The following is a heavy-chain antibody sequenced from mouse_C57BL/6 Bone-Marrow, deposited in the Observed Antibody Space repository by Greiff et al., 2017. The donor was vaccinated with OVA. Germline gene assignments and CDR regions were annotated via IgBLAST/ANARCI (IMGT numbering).Heavy chain of an antibody. CDR3: AREIYFEAWFAY. Sequence: QVQLQQPGAELVMPGASVKLSCKASGYTFTSYWMHWVKQRPGQGLEWIGEIDPSDSYTNYNQKLKGKSTLTVDKASNTAYMTLSSLTSEDSAVYYCAREIYFEAWFAYWGQGTLVTVSA. CDR2: IDPSDSYT. CDR1: GYTFTSYW. D-gene: IGHD1-1*01. J-gene: IGHJ3*01. V-gene: IGHV1-69*01.